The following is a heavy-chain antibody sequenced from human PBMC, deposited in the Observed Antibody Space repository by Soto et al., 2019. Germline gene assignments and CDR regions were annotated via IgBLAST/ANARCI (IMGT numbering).Heavy chain of an antibody. V-gene: IGHV4-34*01. CDR3: ARGRGEFDP. D-gene: IGHD2-21*01. J-gene: IGHJ5*02. Sequence: ETLSLTCAVYGASLSDNYCNWLRQPPGKGLEWIGEINHSGNTNYNPSLRSRVTISIDTSKNQLSLNLRSVSAADTAVYYCARGRGEFDPWGQGTLVTVSS. CDR2: INHSGNT. CDR1: GASLSDNY.